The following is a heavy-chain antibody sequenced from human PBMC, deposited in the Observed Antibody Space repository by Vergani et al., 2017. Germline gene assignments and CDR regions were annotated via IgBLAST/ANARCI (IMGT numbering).Heavy chain of an antibody. CDR3: ARDNRVRAFDY. J-gene: IGHJ4*02. V-gene: IGHV1-46*01. Sequence: QVQLVQSGAEVKKPGASVKVSCKASGYTFTSYYMHWVRQAPGQGLEWMGIINPSGGSTSYAQKFQGRVTMTREMSTSTVYMELSSLRSVHTAVYYCARDNRVRAFDYWGQGTLVTVPS. D-gene: IGHD3-10*01. CDR1: GYTFTSYY. CDR2: INPSGGST.